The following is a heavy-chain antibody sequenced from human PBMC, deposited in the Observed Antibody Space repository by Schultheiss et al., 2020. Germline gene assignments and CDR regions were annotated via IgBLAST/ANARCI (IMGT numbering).Heavy chain of an antibody. CDR3: ARTYYYGSGFFDY. D-gene: IGHD3-10*01. CDR1: GFTFSSYA. Sequence: GGSLRLSCAASGFTFSSYAMHWVRQAPGKGLEWVAVISYDGSNKYYADSVKGRFTISRDNSKNTLYLQMNSLRAEDTAVYYCARTYYYGSGFFDYWGQGTLVTGYS. V-gene: IGHV3-30-3*01. J-gene: IGHJ4*02. CDR2: ISYDGSNK.